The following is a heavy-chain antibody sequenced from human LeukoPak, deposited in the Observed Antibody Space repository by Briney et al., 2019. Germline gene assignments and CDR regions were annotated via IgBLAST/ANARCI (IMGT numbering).Heavy chain of an antibody. Sequence: PSQTLSLTCAISGDSVSRDSIAWNWIRRSPSRGLEWLGRTYYKSAWYNDYAVSVKGRITINPDTSKNQFYLHLNSVTPEDTAVYYCARGTGWPQFDYWGQGTLVTVSS. D-gene: IGHD6-19*01. CDR1: GDSVSRDSIA. CDR3: ARGTGWPQFDY. J-gene: IGHJ4*02. CDR2: TYYKSAWYN. V-gene: IGHV6-1*01.